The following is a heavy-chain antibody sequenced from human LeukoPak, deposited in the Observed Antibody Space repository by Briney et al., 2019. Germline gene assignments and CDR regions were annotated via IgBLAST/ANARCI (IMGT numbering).Heavy chain of an antibody. CDR2: IYYSGST. Sequence: SETLSLTCTVSGGSMSGYFWSWIRQPPGKGLEWIGYIYYSGSTNYNPSLKSRVTISVDTSKNQFSLKLSSVAAADTAVYYCARSITSSWYGDFQHWGQGTLVTVSS. V-gene: IGHV4-59*01. J-gene: IGHJ1*01. CDR1: GGSMSGYF. D-gene: IGHD6-13*01. CDR3: ARSITSSWYGDFQH.